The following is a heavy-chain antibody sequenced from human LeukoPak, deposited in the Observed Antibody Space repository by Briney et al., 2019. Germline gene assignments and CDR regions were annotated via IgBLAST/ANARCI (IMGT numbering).Heavy chain of an antibody. J-gene: IGHJ4*02. V-gene: IGHV1-18*01. Sequence: VASVKVSCKASGYTFTSYGISWVRQAPGQGLEWMGWISAYNGNTNYAQKLQGRVTVTRDTSASTVYMELSSLRSEDTAVYYCARGSSGRFLFDYWGQGTLVTVSS. D-gene: IGHD6-19*01. CDR1: GYTFTSYG. CDR3: ARGSSGRFLFDY. CDR2: ISAYNGNT.